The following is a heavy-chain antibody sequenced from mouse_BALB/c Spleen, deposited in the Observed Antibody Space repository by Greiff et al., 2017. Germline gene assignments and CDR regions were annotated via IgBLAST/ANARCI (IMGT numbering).Heavy chain of an antibody. CDR3: ARSLDYYGSSPGYFDV. CDR2: ISNLAYSI. V-gene: IGHV5-15*02. D-gene: IGHD1-1*01. Sequence: VQVVESGGGLVQPGGSRKLSCAASGFTFSDYGMAWVRQAPGKGPEWVAFISNLAYSIYYADTVTGRFTISRENAKNTLYLEMSSLRSEDTAMYYCARSLDYYGSSPGYFDVWGAGTTVTVSS. J-gene: IGHJ1*01. CDR1: GFTFSDYG.